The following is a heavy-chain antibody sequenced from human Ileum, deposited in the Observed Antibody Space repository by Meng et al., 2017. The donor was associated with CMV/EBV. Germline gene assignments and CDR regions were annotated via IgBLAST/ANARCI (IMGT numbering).Heavy chain of an antibody. Sequence: GGSLRLSCAVSGFTFSNYWMTWVRQAPGKGLEWVAKLNHDGSEKYYVDSVKGRFTISRDNAKTSLYLQMSSLRAEDTAVYYCARDSGAFDIWGQGTMVTVSS. CDR3: ARDSGAFDI. J-gene: IGHJ3*02. CDR2: LNHDGSEK. CDR1: GFTFSNYW. V-gene: IGHV3-7*01.